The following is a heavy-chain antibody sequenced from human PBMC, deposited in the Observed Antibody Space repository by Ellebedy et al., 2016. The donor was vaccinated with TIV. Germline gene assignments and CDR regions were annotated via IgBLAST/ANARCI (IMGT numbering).Heavy chain of an antibody. CDR1: GGSISSGGYY. V-gene: IGHV4-31*03. D-gene: IGHD3-10*01. CDR3: ARYYGSGSYLYWYFDL. J-gene: IGHJ2*01. Sequence: MPSETLSLTCTVSGGSISSGGYYWSWIRPHPGKGLEWIGYIYYSGSTYYNPSLKSRVTISVDTSKNQFSLKLSSVTAADTAVYYCARYYGSGSYLYWYFDLWGRGTLVTVSS. CDR2: IYYSGST.